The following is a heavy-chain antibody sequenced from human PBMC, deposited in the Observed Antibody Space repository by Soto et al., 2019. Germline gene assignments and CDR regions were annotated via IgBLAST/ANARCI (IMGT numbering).Heavy chain of an antibody. J-gene: IGHJ6*02. CDR2: IIPIFGTA. D-gene: IGHD1-1*01. CDR3: ARNWNRSKPPGIPGDYYYYYGMDV. Sequence: SVKVSCKASGGTFSSYAISWVRQAPGQGLEWMGGIIPIFGTANYAQKFQGRVTITADESTSTAYMELSSLRSEDTAVYYCARNWNRSKPPGIPGDYYYYYGMDVWGQGTTVTVSS. V-gene: IGHV1-69*13. CDR1: GGTFSSYA.